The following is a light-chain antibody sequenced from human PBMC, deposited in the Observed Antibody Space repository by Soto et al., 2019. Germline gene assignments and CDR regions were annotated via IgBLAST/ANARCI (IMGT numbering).Light chain of an antibody. V-gene: IGLV1-51*02. CDR2: ENN. CDR3: GPWDSRLSAYA. CDR1: SCNIWNNY. J-gene: IGLJ1*01. Sequence: QSVLTQAASVSGAQGRSVTIFWSRTSCNIWNNYVSSCQQLPGTAPNLIIHENNKRPSGIPDRFSGSKSGTSATLGITGLQTGDEADYYCGPWDSRLSAYAFGTGTKVPVL.